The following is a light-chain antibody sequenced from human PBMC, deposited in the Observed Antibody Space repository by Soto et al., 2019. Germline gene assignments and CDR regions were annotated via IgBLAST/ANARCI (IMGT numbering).Light chain of an antibody. J-gene: IGLJ2*01. Sequence: QSALTQPPSVSGAAGQRVTISCTGSRSNLGANYAVHWYQQLPGTAPKLLIYDNTKRPSGVPDRFSGSKSGTSASLAITGLRAEDEAYYFCQSYDTSPVFGGGTKLTVL. CDR2: DNT. CDR1: RSNLGANYA. CDR3: QSYDTSPV. V-gene: IGLV1-40*01.